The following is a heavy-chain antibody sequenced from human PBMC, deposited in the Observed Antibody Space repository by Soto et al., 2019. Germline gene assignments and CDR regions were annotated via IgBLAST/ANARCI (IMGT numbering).Heavy chain of an antibody. V-gene: IGHV1-18*01. CDR3: ARDTGIVVVPAAIPGYGMDV. CDR1: GYTFTSYG. Sequence: ASVKVSCKASGYTFTSYGISWVRQAPGQGLEWMGWISAYNGNTNYAQKLQGRVTMTTDTSTSTAYMELRSLRSDDTAVYYCARDTGIVVVPAAIPGYGMDVWGQGTTVTVSS. D-gene: IGHD2-2*02. J-gene: IGHJ6*02. CDR2: ISAYNGNT.